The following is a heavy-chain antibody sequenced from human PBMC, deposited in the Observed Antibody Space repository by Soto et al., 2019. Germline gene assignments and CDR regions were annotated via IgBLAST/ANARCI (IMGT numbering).Heavy chain of an antibody. CDR1: GFTFSKTY. CDR3: STVRTY. Sequence: RLSCAASGFTFSKTYMNWVRQAPGKGLEWVGRIKPKTDGGTTDYAAPVEGRFTISRDDSKNTLYLQMNSLKTDDTAVYYCSTVRTYWGQGTLVTVSS. D-gene: IGHD3-10*01. V-gene: IGHV3-15*01. CDR2: IKPKTDGGTT. J-gene: IGHJ4*02.